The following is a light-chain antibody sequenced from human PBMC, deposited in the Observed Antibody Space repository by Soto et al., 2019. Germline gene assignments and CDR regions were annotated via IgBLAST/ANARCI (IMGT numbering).Light chain of an antibody. CDR3: SSYTGTTPTLV. V-gene: IGLV2-14*01. CDR2: EVT. J-gene: IGLJ1*01. CDR1: SSDIGGYNY. Sequence: QSALTQPASVSGSPGQSITIYCAGTSSDIGGYNYVSWYQQHPGKAPKLMIFEVTNRPSGVSDRFSGSKSGNTASLTISGLQADDEADYYCSSYTGTTPTLVFGTGTKLTVL.